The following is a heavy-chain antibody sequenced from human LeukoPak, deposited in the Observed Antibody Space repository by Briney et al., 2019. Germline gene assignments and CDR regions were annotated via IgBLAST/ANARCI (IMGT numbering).Heavy chain of an antibody. D-gene: IGHD6-19*01. J-gene: IGHJ4*02. CDR2: INGNGGST. CDR1: GFTFSSYG. V-gene: IGHV3-23*01. CDR3: ARIRSYRTGWYPGGY. Sequence: GGSLRLSCAVSGFTFSSYGMTWVRQATGKGLEWVSSINGNGGSTHYADSVKGRFTISRDNSKNTLYLQVNSLRVEDTATYYCARIRSYRTGWYPGGYWGQGTLVTVSP.